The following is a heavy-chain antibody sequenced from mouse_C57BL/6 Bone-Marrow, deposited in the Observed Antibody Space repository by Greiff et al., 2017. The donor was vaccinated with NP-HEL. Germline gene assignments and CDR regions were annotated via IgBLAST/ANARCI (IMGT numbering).Heavy chain of an antibody. CDR2: ISSGGSYT. V-gene: IGHV5-6*01. D-gene: IGHD2-1*01. Sequence: EVKLLESGGDLVKPGGSLKLSCAASGFTFSSYGMSWVRQTPDKRLEWVATISSGGSYTYYPDSVKGRFTISRDNDKNTLYLQMSSLKSEDTAMYYCARQKDYGNYVGYFDVWGTGTTVTVSS. CDR1: GFTFSSYG. CDR3: ARQKDYGNYVGYFDV. J-gene: IGHJ1*03.